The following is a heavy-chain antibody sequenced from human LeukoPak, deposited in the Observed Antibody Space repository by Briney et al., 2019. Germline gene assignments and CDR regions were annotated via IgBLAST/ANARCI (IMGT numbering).Heavy chain of an antibody. CDR2: IYHSGST. V-gene: IGHV4-59*12. D-gene: IGHD3-22*01. CDR1: GDSISSYY. CDR3: ARGVTMIVVASPLFDP. Sequence: SETLSLTCTVSGDSISSYYWSWIRQPPGKGLEWIGYIYHSGSTYYNPSLKSRVTISVDRSKNQFSLKLSSVTAADTAVYYCARGVTMIVVASPLFDPWGQGTLVTVSS. J-gene: IGHJ5*02.